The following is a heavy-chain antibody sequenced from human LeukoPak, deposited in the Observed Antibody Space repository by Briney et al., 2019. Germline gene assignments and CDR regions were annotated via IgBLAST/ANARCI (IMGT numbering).Heavy chain of an antibody. CDR1: GYSFTSYW. CDR2: IYPGDSDT. V-gene: IGHV5-51*01. D-gene: IGHD1-26*01. Sequence: GESLKISCKGSGYSFTSYWIGWVRQVPGKGLEWMGIIYPGDSDTRYSPSFQGQVTISADKSISTAYLQWSSLKASDTAMYYCARLGWEAALSGEEYYFDYWGQGTLVTVSS. J-gene: IGHJ4*02. CDR3: ARLGWEAALSGEEYYFDY.